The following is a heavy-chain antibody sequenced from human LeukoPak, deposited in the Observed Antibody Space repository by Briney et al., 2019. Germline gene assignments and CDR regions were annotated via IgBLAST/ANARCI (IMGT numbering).Heavy chain of an antibody. CDR3: ATDGSGSPYYFDY. J-gene: IGHJ4*02. D-gene: IGHD1-26*01. CDR2: FDPEDGET. V-gene: IGHV1-24*01. Sequence: ASAKVSCKVSGYTLTELSMHWVRQAPGKGLEWMGGFDPEDGETIYAQKFQGRVTMTEDTSTDTAYMELSSLRSEDTAVYYCATDGSGSPYYFDYWGQGTLVTVSS. CDR1: GYTLTELS.